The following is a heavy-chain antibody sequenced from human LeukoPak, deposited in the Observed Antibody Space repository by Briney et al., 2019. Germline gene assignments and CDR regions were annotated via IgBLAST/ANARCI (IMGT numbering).Heavy chain of an antibody. CDR3: AKVGTAGSGTRSHFDY. Sequence: GGSLRLSCAASGFTFSSYAMSWVRQAPGKGLEWVSAISGSGGSTYYADSVKGRFTISRDNSKNTLYLQMNSLRAEDTAVYYCAKVGTAGSGTRSHFDYWGQGTLVTVSS. V-gene: IGHV3-23*01. CDR1: GFTFSSYA. D-gene: IGHD2-8*02. CDR2: ISGSGGST. J-gene: IGHJ4*02.